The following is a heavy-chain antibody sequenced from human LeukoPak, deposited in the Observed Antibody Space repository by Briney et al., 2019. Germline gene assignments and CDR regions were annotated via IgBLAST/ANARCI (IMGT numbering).Heavy chain of an antibody. J-gene: IGHJ4*02. CDR2: ISGSGGST. CDR1: GFTFSSYG. Sequence: GGSLRLSCAASGFTFSSYGMSWVRQAAGKGLEGVSSISGSGGSTYYADYVKGRFTISRENSKNTLYLQMNSLRAEDTAVYYCAKYTPKGGYDSISWGQGTLVTVSS. CDR3: AKYTPKGGYDSIS. D-gene: IGHD5-12*01. V-gene: IGHV3-23*01.